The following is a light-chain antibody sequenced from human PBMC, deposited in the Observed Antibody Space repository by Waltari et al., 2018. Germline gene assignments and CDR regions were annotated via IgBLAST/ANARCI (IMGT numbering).Light chain of an antibody. J-gene: IGLJ3*02. Sequence: QSALTQPRPVSGSPGQSVTISCTGTSSDVGAYNHVSWYQQHPGKAPKRMIYGVSKRPSGVPDRFSGSKSGNTASLTISGLQAEDEGDYYCCSYAGTYTVRVFGGGTKVTVL. V-gene: IGLV2-11*01. CDR3: CSYAGTYTVRV. CDR1: SSDVGAYNH. CDR2: GVS.